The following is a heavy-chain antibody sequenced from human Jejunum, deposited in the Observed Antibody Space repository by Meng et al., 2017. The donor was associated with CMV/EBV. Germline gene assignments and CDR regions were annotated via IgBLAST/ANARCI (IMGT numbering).Heavy chain of an antibody. CDR3: VEQAVAGTRGWFDP. CDR2: INPSSGGT. CDR1: GYRLVGYY. D-gene: IGHD6-19*01. V-gene: IGHV1-2*06. Sequence: HVPLVQSGSPLKKPAASVKVSCKTSGYRLVGYYMDWVRQAPGQGIELMVRINPSSGGTNYAQKFQGRVTMIRDTSISTAYMEMSRLRYDDKAVYYCVEQAVAGTRGWFDPWGQGTLVTVSS. J-gene: IGHJ5*02.